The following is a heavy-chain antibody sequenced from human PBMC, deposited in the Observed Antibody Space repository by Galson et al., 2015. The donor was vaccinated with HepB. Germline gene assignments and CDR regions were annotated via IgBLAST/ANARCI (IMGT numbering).Heavy chain of an antibody. CDR1: GFNFNNAW. D-gene: IGHD3-10*01. V-gene: IGHV3-15*01. J-gene: IGHJ4*02. CDR2: IKSKTDGGTT. Sequence: SLRLSCAVSGFNFNNAWMTWVRQAPGTGLEWVGHIKSKTDGGTTDYAAPVKGRFTISRDDSKHTLYLQMNSLRTEDTALYYCATAPGYYASAPFDFWGQGTLVTVSS. CDR3: ATAPGYYASAPFDF.